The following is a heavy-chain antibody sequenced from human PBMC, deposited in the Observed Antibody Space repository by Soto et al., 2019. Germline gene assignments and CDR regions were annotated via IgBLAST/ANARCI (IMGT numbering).Heavy chain of an antibody. D-gene: IGHD6-19*01. J-gene: IGHJ4*02. V-gene: IGHV4-61*05. CDR1: GVSSSSSSYY. CDR3: ARQGWTTYFDY. CDR2: IHYSGST. Sequence: SETLSLTCSVSGVSSSSSSYYWSWIRQPPGKGLEWIGYIHYSGSTNYNPSLKSRVTISVDTSKNQFSLKLSSVTAADTAVYYCARQGWTTYFDYWGQGTLVTVSS.